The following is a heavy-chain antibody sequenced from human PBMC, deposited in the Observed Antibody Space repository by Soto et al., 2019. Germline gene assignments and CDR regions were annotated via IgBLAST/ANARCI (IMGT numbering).Heavy chain of an antibody. CDR3: ARDLAKGGGCAGFDY. D-gene: IGHD1-26*01. CDR1: GYTFTVYY. J-gene: IGHJ4*02. CDR2: INPKSGGT. V-gene: IGHV1-2*02. Sequence: ASVKVSCKASGYTFTVYYIHWVRQAPGQGLEWMGWINPKSGGTMYPQKFQGRVTMTWDTSISTAYMALTRLRSDDTAVYYCARDLAKGGGCAGFDYWGQGTLVTVSS.